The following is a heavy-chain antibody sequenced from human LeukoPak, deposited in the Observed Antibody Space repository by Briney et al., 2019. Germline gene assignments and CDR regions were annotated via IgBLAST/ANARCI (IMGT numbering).Heavy chain of an antibody. CDR2: ISGSGTST. J-gene: IGHJ5*02. CDR1: GXTXSSYA. D-gene: IGHD1-26*01. V-gene: IGHV3-23*01. Sequence: SLRLXXXASGXTXSSYAXRWVRQAPGKGLEWVSGISGSGTSTYYADSVKGRFTISRDNSKHTLYLQMNSLRAEDTAVYYCAKDRREYSGSYSNWFDPWGQGTLVTVSS. CDR3: AKDRREYSGSYSNWFDP.